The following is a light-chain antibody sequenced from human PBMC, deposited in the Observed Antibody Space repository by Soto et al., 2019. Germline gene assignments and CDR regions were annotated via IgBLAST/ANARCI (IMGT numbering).Light chain of an antibody. CDR1: QTVSSSY. J-gene: IGKJ4*01. CDR3: QQEGSSIPGPP. V-gene: IGKV3-20*01. Sequence: EVVLTQSPGALSLSPGQRATLSCRASQTVSSSYLAWYQQKPGQAPRLLIYGASSRATGIPDRFSGSGSGTHFTLSISRLEPEDSAVFFFQQEGSSIPGPPFGGGTKVDIK. CDR2: GAS.